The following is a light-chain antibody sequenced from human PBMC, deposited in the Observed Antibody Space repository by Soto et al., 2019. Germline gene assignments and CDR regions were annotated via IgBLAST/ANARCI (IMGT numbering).Light chain of an antibody. CDR3: QSYDSSLSGSV. Sequence: QSVLTQPPSVSGDPGQRVTISGTGSSSNIGAGYDVHWYQQLPGTAPKLLIYGNSNRPSGVPDRFSGSKSGTSASLAITGLQAEDEADYYCQSYDSSLSGSVFGGGTKLTVL. CDR2: GNS. J-gene: IGLJ3*02. CDR1: SSNIGAGYD. V-gene: IGLV1-40*01.